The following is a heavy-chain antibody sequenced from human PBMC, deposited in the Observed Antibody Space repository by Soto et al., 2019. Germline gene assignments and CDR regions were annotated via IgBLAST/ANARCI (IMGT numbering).Heavy chain of an antibody. V-gene: IGHV4-31*03. CDR3: ARSYDSSGPFDY. D-gene: IGHD3-22*01. J-gene: IGHJ4*02. Sequence: TLSLTCTVSGGSISSGGYYWSWIRQHPGKGLEWIRYIYYSGSTYYNPSLKSRVTISVDTSKNQFSLKLSSVTAADTAVYYCARSYDSSGPFDYWGQGTLVTVSS. CDR2: IYYSGST. CDR1: GGSISSGGYY.